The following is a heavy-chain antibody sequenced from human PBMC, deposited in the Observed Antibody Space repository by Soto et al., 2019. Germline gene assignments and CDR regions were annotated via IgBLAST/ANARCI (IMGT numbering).Heavy chain of an antibody. V-gene: IGHV4-34*01. CDR1: GGSFSGYY. CDR3: ATRRSTVRHRFDY. J-gene: IGHJ4*02. CDR2: INHSGST. Sequence: QVQLQQWGAGLLKPSETLSLTCAVYGGSFSGYYWSWIRQPPGKGLEWIGEINHSGSTNYNPSLKSRVTISVDTSKNQFSLKLSSVTAADTAVYYCATRRSTVRHRFDYWGQGTLVTVSS. D-gene: IGHD4-4*01.